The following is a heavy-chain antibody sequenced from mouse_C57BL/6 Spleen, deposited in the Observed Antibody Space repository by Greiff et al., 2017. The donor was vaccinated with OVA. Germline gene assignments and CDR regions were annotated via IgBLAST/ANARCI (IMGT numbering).Heavy chain of an antibody. CDR2: IDPETGGT. CDR1: GYTFTDYE. CDR3: TRGDYDWYFDV. J-gene: IGHJ1*03. V-gene: IGHV1-15*01. D-gene: IGHD2-4*01. Sequence: VQLQESGAELVRPGASVTLSCKASGYTFTDYEMHWVKQTPVHGLEWIGAIDPETGGTAYNQKFKGKAILTADKSSSTAYMELRSLTSEDSAVYYCTRGDYDWYFDVWGTGTTVTVSS.